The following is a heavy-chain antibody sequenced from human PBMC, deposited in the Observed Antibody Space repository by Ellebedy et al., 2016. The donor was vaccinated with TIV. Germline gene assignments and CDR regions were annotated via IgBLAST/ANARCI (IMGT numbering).Heavy chain of an antibody. J-gene: IGHJ4*02. CDR2: IYPGDSDT. Sequence: GESLKISCQGSGFTFTTYWIAWVRQMPGKGLEWMGIIYPGDSDTRYSPSFQGQVTISADKSISTAYLQWNSLKASDTAIYYCARRGAAAGTSFDYWGQGTLVTVSS. D-gene: IGHD6-13*01. V-gene: IGHV5-51*01. CDR1: GFTFTTYW. CDR3: ARRGAAAGTSFDY.